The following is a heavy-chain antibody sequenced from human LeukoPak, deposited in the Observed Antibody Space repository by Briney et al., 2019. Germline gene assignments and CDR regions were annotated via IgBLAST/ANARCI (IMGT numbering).Heavy chain of an antibody. V-gene: IGHV3-49*04. CDR2: IRRRAYGGAA. CDR3: SRNGLVDFDY. Sequence: GGSLRLSCTPSGFAFDDFAMSWVRQPAGKGLEGVGFIRRRAYGGAAEYAASVKGRFIISRDDSKGIAYLQMNSLKTEDTAVYYGSRNGLVDFDYWGQGSRVIVSP. J-gene: IGHJ4*02. CDR1: GFAFDDFA.